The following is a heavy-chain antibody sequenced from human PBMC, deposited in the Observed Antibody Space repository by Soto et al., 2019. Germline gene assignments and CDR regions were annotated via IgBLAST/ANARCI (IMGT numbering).Heavy chain of an antibody. CDR1: GFPFTSYG. J-gene: IGHJ4*02. D-gene: IGHD3-10*01. Sequence: QVQLVESGGGVVQPGRSLRLSCAASGFPFTSYGMHWVREGPDKGLEWVAIISYDGSDKYYADSVKGRFTISRVNSKNTLYLQMNSLRPEDTALYYCVGGQYYFGSRGQGTLVMVSS. CDR2: ISYDGSDK. V-gene: IGHV3-30*03. CDR3: VGGQYYFGS.